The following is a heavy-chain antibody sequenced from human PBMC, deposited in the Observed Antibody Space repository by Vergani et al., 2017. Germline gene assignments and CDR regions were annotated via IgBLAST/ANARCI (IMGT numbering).Heavy chain of an antibody. CDR2: ISGYDGKT. CDR3: ARGGSIAAPSYLYYFYMDV. J-gene: IGHJ6*03. Sequence: QVQLVQSGAEMKKPGASVNVSCKTSGYSFNSYGINWVRQAPGQGLEWLGWISGYDGKTKYVEKLQGRITVTIDTSTNSAYMELRGLRSDDTAEYYCARGGSIAAPSYLYYFYMDVWGKGTSVTVSS. V-gene: IGHV1-18*01. D-gene: IGHD6-6*01. CDR1: GYSFNSYG.